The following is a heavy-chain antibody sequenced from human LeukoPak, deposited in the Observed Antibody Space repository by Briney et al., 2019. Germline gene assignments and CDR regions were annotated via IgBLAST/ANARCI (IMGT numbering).Heavy chain of an antibody. Sequence: PSETLSLTCAVYGGSFSGYYWSWIRQPPGKGLEWIGEINHSGSTNYNPSLKSRVTISVDTSKNQFSLKLSSVTAADTAVYYCASRTIAAAGDNWFDPWGQGTLVTVSS. CDR1: GGSFSGYY. CDR2: INHSGST. D-gene: IGHD6-13*01. V-gene: IGHV4-34*01. CDR3: ASRTIAAAGDNWFDP. J-gene: IGHJ5*02.